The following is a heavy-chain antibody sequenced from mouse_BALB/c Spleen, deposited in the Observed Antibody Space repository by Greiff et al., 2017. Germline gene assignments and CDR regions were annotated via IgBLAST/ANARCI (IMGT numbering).Heavy chain of an antibody. Sequence: VKLVESAAELARPGASVKMSCKASGYTFTSYTMHWVKQRPGQGLEWIGYINPSSGYTEYNQKFKDKTTLTADKSSSTAYMQLSSLTSEDSAVYYCARRDYGYDYFDYWGQGTTLTVSS. V-gene: IGHV1-4*02. D-gene: IGHD2-2*01. J-gene: IGHJ2*01. CDR3: ARRDYGYDYFDY. CDR2: INPSSGYT. CDR1: GYTFTSYT.